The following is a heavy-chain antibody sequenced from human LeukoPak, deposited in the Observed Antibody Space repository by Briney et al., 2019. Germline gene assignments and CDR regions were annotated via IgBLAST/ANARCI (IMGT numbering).Heavy chain of an antibody. CDR2: INPSGGST. V-gene: IGHV1-46*01. CDR1: GYTFTSYY. J-gene: IGHJ6*02. D-gene: IGHD3-9*01. CDR3: ARPLVALKDYYYGMDV. Sequence: ASVKVSCKASGYTFTSYYMHWVRQAPGQGLEWVGVINPSGGSTSYAQKFQGRVTMTRDTSTSTVYMELSSLRSEDTVVYYCARPLVALKDYYYGMDVWGQGTTVTVSS.